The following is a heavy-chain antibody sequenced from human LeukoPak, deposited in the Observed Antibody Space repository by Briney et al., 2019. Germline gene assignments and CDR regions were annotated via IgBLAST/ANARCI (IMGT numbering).Heavy chain of an antibody. D-gene: IGHD4-11*01. CDR1: GGTFSSYA. CDR2: IIPIFGTA. V-gene: IGHV1-69*05. J-gene: IGHJ5*02. Sequence: SVKVSCKASGGTFSSYAISWVRQAPGQGLEWMGGIIPIFGTANYAQKFQGRVTITTDESTSTAYMELSSLRSEDTAVYYCARDRHYSNEIKGVNWFDPWGQGTLVTVSS. CDR3: ARDRHYSNEIKGVNWFDP.